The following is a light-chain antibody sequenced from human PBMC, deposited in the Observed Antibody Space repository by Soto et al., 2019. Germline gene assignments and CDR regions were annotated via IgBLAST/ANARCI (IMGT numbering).Light chain of an antibody. CDR1: QSVLYSSNNKNY. CDR2: WAS. V-gene: IGKV4-1*01. J-gene: IGKJ4*01. Sequence: DIVMTQSPDSLAVSLGERATINCKSSQSVLYSSNNKNYLAWYQQKPGQPPKLLIYWASTRESGVPDRFSGSGSGTDFTLTISSLQAGDVAVYYCQQYYSNALTFGGGTKVEIK. CDR3: QQYYSNALT.